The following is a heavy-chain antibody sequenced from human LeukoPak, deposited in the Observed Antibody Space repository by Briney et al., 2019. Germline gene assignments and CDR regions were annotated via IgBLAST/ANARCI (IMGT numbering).Heavy chain of an antibody. V-gene: IGHV4-31*03. Sequence: PSQTLSLTCTVSGGSVSSGGYYWSWIRQHPGKGPEWIGYIFYSGSTHYNPSLKRRVTLSLDTSKNQFSLKLSSVTAADTAVYYCARDRIAVAGTDGHHYYYYYGMDVWGQGTTVTVSS. CDR2: IFYSGST. D-gene: IGHD6-19*01. J-gene: IGHJ6*02. CDR1: GGSVSSGGYY. CDR3: ARDRIAVAGTDGHHYYYYYGMDV.